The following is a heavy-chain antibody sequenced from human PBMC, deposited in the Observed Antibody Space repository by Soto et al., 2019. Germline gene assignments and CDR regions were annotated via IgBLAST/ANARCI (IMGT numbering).Heavy chain of an antibody. CDR2: IYYGGSA. V-gene: IGHV4-59*08. CDR1: GGSISTYY. Sequence: QVQLQESGPGLVKPSETLSLTCTVSGGSISTYYWSWIRQPPGKGLEWIGYIYYGGSANYNPSLKSRVTISVDRSKKQFFLKLNSVTAAGKAVYYCARGGHCTDGVCSVIDYWGQGTLVTVSS. J-gene: IGHJ4*02. D-gene: IGHD2-8*01. CDR3: ARGGHCTDGVCSVIDY.